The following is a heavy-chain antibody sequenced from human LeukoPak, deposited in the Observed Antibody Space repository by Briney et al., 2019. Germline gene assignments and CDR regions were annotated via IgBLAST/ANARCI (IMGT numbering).Heavy chain of an antibody. J-gene: IGHJ3*02. CDR2: IIPIFGTA. Sequence: GASVKVSCKASGGTFSSYAISWVRQAPGQGLEWMGGIIPIFGTANYAQKFQGRVTITADESTSTAYMELSSLRSEDTAVYYCARAPTYYDILTGYYFGAFDIWGQGTMVTVSS. CDR1: GGTFSSYA. V-gene: IGHV1-69*01. D-gene: IGHD3-9*01. CDR3: ARAPTYYDILTGYYFGAFDI.